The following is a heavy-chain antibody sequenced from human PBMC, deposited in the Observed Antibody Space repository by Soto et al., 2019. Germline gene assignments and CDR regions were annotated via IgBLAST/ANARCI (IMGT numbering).Heavy chain of an antibody. CDR1: GYTFTSYA. D-gene: IGHD2-15*01. Sequence: QVQLVQSGAEEKKPGASVKVSCKASGYTFTSYAMHWVRQAPGQRLEWMGWINAGNGNTKYSQKFQGRVTITRDTAASTAYMELSSRRSEDTAVYYCARGGGSTVVGRDWGQGTLVTVSS. V-gene: IGHV1-3*05. CDR2: INAGNGNT. CDR3: ARGGGSTVVGRD. J-gene: IGHJ4*02.